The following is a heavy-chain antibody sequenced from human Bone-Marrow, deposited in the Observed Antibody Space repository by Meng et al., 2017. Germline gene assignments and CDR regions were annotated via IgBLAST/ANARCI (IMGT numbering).Heavy chain of an antibody. J-gene: IGHJ5*02. Sequence: GESLKISCAASGFTFSSYSMNWVRQAPGKGLEWVSSISSSSSYIYYADSVKGRFTISRENAKNSLYLQMNSLRAEDTAVYYCARDKLLWFGESQGPWGQGTLVTVSS. CDR1: GFTFSSYS. CDR3: ARDKLLWFGESQGP. CDR2: ISSSSSYI. V-gene: IGHV3-21*01. D-gene: IGHD3-10*01.